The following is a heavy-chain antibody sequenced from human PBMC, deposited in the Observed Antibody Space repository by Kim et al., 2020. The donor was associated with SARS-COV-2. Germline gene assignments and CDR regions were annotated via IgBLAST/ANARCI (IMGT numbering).Heavy chain of an antibody. D-gene: IGHD3-10*01. CDR3: AVLLLWNLGGFDY. Sequence: YTPSLKRRVTLSVDTSKNPFSLKLGSVSAADTAVYYCAVLLLWNLGGFDYWGQGTLVTVSS. V-gene: IGHV4-31*02. J-gene: IGHJ4*02.